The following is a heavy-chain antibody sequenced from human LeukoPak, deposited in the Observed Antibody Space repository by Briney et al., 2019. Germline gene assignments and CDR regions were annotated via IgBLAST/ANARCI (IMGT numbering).Heavy chain of an antibody. D-gene: IGHD2-8*02. J-gene: IGHJ4*02. CDR2: ISSSSSYI. V-gene: IGHV3-21*01. CDR1: GFTFSSYS. CDR3: ARGYWFYFDY. Sequence: GGSLRLSCAASGFTFSSYSMNWVRQAPGKVLEWVSSISSSSSYIYYADSVKGRFTISRDSAKNSLYLQMNSLRAEDTAVYYCARGYWFYFDYWGQGSLVTVSS.